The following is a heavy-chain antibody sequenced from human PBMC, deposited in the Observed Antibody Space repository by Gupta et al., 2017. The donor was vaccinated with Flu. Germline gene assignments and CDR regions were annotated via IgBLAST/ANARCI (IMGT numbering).Heavy chain of an antibody. CDR3: AKDPAIFGVVTAFDY. Sequence: EVQLLESGGGWVQPGGSLRLSCAASGFTSSSYALSWFPQAPGKGLEWVSAISGSGGSTYYADSVKGRFTISRDNSKITLYLQMNSLRAEDTAVYYCAKDPAIFGVVTAFDYWGQGTLVTVSS. CDR1: GFTSSSYA. V-gene: IGHV3-23*01. CDR2: ISGSGGST. J-gene: IGHJ4*02. D-gene: IGHD3-3*01.